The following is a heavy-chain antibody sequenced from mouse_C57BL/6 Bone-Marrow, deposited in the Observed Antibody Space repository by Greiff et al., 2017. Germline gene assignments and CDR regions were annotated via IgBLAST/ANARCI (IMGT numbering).Heavy chain of an antibody. J-gene: IGHJ2*01. CDR1: GYTFTSYG. Sequence: QVQLKESGAELARPGASVKLSCKASGYTFTSYGISWVKQRTGQGLEWIGEIYPRSGNTYYNEKFKGKATLTADKSSSTAYMELRSLTSEDSAVYFCASPYYYGSRGNYWGQGTTLTGSS. CDR2: IYPRSGNT. CDR3: ASPYYYGSRGNY. V-gene: IGHV1-81*01. D-gene: IGHD1-1*01.